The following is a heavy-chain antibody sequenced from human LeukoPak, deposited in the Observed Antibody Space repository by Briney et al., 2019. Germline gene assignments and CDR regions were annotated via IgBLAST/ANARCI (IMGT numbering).Heavy chain of an antibody. Sequence: AGGSLRLSCAASGFTFRSYWMSWVRQAPGKWLEWVANINQGGSVKYYVDSVKGRFTISRDDAKNSLYVQMSSLRDEDTAVYYCARVGYSGWNLEYWGQGTLVTVS. V-gene: IGHV3-7*01. CDR1: GFTFRSYW. D-gene: IGHD5-12*01. J-gene: IGHJ4*02. CDR3: ARVGYSGWNLEY. CDR2: INQGGSVK.